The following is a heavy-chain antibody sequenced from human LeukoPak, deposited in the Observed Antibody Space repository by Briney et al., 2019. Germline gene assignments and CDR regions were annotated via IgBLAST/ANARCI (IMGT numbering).Heavy chain of an antibody. CDR2: INPSSGST. CDR3: ARSLGYYGSGSYYIFDY. V-gene: IGHV1-46*01. CDR1: GYTFTSYY. Sequence: ASVKVSCKASGYTFTSYYMHWVRQAPGQGLEWMGIINPSSGSTSYAQKFQGSVTMTRDTSTSTVYMEMSSLRSEDTAVYYCARSLGYYGSGSYYIFDYWGQGTLVTVSS. D-gene: IGHD3-10*01. J-gene: IGHJ4*02.